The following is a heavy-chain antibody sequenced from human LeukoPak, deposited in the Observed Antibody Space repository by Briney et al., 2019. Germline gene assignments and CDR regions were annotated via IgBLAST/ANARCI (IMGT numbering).Heavy chain of an antibody. Sequence: PSETLSLTCTVSGYSISSGYYWGWIRQPPGKGLDWIGSIYHSGSTYYNPSLKSRVTISVDTSKNQFSLKLSSVTAADTAVYYCARQGYSYGYLRKDAFDIWGQGTMVTVSS. CDR1: GYSISSGYY. J-gene: IGHJ3*02. CDR2: IYHSGST. CDR3: ARQGYSYGYLRKDAFDI. D-gene: IGHD5-18*01. V-gene: IGHV4-38-2*02.